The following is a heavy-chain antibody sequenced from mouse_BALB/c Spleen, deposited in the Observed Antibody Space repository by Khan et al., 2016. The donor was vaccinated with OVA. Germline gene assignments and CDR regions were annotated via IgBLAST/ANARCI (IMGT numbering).Heavy chain of an antibody. J-gene: IGHJ3*01. Sequence: EVELVESGGDLVKPGGSLKLSCAASGFTFSTYGMSWVRQTPDKRLEWVATVSTGGSYTYYPDSVKGRFTISRDNAKNTLYLQMSGLKSEDTAMFYCTRITYYYDGEGFAYWGQGTLVTVSA. CDR2: VSTGGSYT. CDR1: GFTFSTYG. CDR3: TRITYYYDGEGFAY. D-gene: IGHD1-1*01. V-gene: IGHV5-6*01.